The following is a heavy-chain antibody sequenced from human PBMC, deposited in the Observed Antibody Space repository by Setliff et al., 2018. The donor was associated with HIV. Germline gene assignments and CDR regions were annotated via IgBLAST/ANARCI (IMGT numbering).Heavy chain of an antibody. J-gene: IGHJ6*03. V-gene: IGHV4-34*01. CDR3: ARDLSTDSSGPYYHMDV. Sequence: PSETLSLTCAVYGESFNTYFWSWIRQPPGKGLEWIGQINHRRSTNYNPSLKSRVTLSVDKSNNQFSLNLRSVTAADTAVYYCARDLSTDSSGPYYHMDVWRRGTTVTVSS. D-gene: IGHD3-22*01. CDR2: INHRRST. CDR1: GESFNTYF.